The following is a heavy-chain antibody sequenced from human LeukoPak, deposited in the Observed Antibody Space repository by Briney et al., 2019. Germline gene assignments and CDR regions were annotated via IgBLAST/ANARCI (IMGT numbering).Heavy chain of an antibody. D-gene: IGHD2-2*01. CDR1: GFTFSSYA. CDR3: AGKNQLLFSAPFDP. V-gene: IGHV3-30-3*01. Sequence: PGGSLRLSCAASGFTFSSYAMHWVRQAPGKGLERVAVISYDGSNKYYADSVKGRFTIPRDSSKNTLYLQMNSLRAEDTAVYYCAGKNQLLFSAPFDPWGQGTLVTVSS. CDR2: ISYDGSNK. J-gene: IGHJ5*02.